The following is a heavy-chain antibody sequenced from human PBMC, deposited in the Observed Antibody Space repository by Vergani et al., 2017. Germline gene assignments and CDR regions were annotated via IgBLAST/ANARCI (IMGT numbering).Heavy chain of an antibody. Sequence: EVQLVETGGGLIQPGGSLRLSCAASGFTFSSNYMSWVRQAPGKGLEWVGFVGNKEDGGTPEHAASVKGRFTIARDDSKAIAYLQMNSLKTEDTAVYYCTTGFPGRSWSTYWGQGPRVTVSS. CDR3: TTGFPGRSWSTY. CDR2: VGNKEDGGTP. CDR1: GFTFSSNY. J-gene: IGHJ4*02. D-gene: IGHD1-26*01. V-gene: IGHV3-71*04.